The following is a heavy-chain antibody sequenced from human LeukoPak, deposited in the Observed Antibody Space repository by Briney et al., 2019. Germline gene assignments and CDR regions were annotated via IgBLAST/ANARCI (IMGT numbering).Heavy chain of an antibody. V-gene: IGHV4-59*01. CDR2: IYYSGST. CDR3: ARSWWELLTFDY. Sequence: SETLSLTCAVSGGSISSYYWSWIRQPPGKGLEWIGYIYYSGSTNYNPSLKSRVTISVDTSKNQFSLKLSSVTAADTAVYYCARSWWELLTFDYWGQGTLVTVSS. CDR1: GGSISSYY. D-gene: IGHD1-26*01. J-gene: IGHJ4*02.